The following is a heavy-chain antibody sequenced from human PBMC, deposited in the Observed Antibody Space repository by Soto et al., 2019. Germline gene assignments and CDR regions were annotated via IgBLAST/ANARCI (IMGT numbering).Heavy chain of an antibody. CDR1: GFIFSSYW. V-gene: IGHV3-7*01. D-gene: IGHD2-15*01. CDR2: IKQDGSDE. J-gene: IGHJ3*02. CDR3: ARPLGWRDAFDI. Sequence: GGSLRLSCAASGFIFSSYWMSWVRQAPGKGLEWVANIKQDGSDEYYVDSVKGRFTISRDNAKNSLYLQMNSLRAEDTAVYYCARPLGWRDAFDIWGQGTLVTLSS.